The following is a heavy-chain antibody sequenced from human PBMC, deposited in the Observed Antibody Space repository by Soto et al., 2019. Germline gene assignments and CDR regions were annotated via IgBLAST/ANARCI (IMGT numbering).Heavy chain of an antibody. Sequence: QVQLVQSGAEVKKPGSSVKVSCKASGGTFSSYAISWVRQAPGQGLEWMGGIIPIFGTANYAQKFQGRVTITADKSTSTAYMELSSLRSEDTAVYYCARRRSGSYYGPHYYYGMDVWGQGTTVTVSS. V-gene: IGHV1-69*06. CDR3: ARRRSGSYYGPHYYYGMDV. D-gene: IGHD1-26*01. CDR1: GGTFSSYA. J-gene: IGHJ6*02. CDR2: IIPIFGTA.